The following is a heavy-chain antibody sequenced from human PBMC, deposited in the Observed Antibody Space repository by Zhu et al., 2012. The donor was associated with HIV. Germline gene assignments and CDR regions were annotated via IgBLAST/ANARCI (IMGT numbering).Heavy chain of an antibody. J-gene: IGHJ3*02. Sequence: QVQESASSLVKPSQTLSLTCTVSGGSISSGDYSWSWIRQPPGKGLEWIGYIYSSGRPYYNPSLKSRVTISLDRSTNQFSLKLSSVTAADTAVYYCAGYDYGDFGGPTQNAFHIWGQGTLVPVSS. V-gene: IGHV4-30-2*01. CDR2: IYSSGRP. CDR3: AGYDYGDFGGPTQNAFHI. CDR1: GGSISSGDYS. D-gene: IGHD4-17*01.